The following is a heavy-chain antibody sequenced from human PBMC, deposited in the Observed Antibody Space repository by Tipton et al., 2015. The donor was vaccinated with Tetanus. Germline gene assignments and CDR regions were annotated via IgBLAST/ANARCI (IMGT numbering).Heavy chain of an antibody. Sequence: GSLRLSCAASGFTLGSFAMTWVRQVPGKGLEWVAILYRGASTTYHEDSVKGRFTISRDDSKNTLFLQMNSLRVEDTAVYYCVKGHSSDCFCPEYWGQGTQVTVSS. D-gene: IGHD2-21*01. CDR2: LYRGASTT. CDR3: VKGHSSDCFCPEY. CDR1: GFTLGSFA. V-gene: IGHV3-23*03. J-gene: IGHJ4*02.